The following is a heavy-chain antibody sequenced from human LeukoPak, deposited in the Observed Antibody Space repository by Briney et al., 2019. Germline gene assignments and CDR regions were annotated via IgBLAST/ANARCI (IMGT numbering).Heavy chain of an antibody. D-gene: IGHD3-22*01. CDR3: ARRAGYDSSGYYYS. CDR1: GDSISSSIYY. J-gene: IGHJ4*02. CDR2: IHYSGST. V-gene: IGHV4-39*01. Sequence: PSETLSLTCTVSGDSISSSIYYWDWIRQPPGKGLEWIGSIHYSGSTYYNPSLKSRVTISVDTSENQFSPKLNSVTATDTAVYFCARRAGYDSSGYYYSWGQGTLVTVSS.